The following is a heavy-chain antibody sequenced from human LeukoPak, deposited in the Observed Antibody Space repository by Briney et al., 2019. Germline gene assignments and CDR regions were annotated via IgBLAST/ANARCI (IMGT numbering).Heavy chain of an antibody. V-gene: IGHV3-23*01. Sequence: GGSLRLSCAASGFTFTDSAMTWVRQAPGKGLEWVSAISTSGGDTIYTDSVKDRFTISRDNSKNTLYLQMNSLRADDTAIYYYAKGGNYAPLDYWGQGTLVTVSS. J-gene: IGHJ4*02. CDR2: ISTSGGDT. D-gene: IGHD1-7*01. CDR1: GFTFTDSA. CDR3: AKGGNYAPLDY.